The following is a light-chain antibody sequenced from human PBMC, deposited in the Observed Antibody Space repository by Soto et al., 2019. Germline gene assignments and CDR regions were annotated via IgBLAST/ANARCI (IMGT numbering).Light chain of an antibody. J-gene: IGKJ1*01. CDR2: ATF. CDR1: QSIRSY. Sequence: DIPMTQSPSSLSASVGDRVTITCRASQSIRSYLNWYQQKPGKAPKLLIYATFSLQSGVPSRFSGSGSGTDFTLTISSLQPEDFATYYCQHSYSTPRTFGQGTKVEIK. V-gene: IGKV1-39*01. CDR3: QHSYSTPRT.